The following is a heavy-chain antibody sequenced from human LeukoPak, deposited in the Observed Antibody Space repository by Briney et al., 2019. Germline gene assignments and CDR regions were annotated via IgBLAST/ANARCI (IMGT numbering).Heavy chain of an antibody. CDR3: ARHPYSYGYDSHCYFDY. D-gene: IGHD5-18*01. J-gene: IGHJ4*02. V-gene: IGHV5-51*01. CDR1: GYSFTSYW. CDR2: IYPGDSDT. Sequence: GESLKISCKGSGYSFTSYWIGWVRQMPGKGLEWMGIIYPGDSDTRYSPSFQGQVTISADKSISTAYLQWSSLKASDTAMYYCARHPYSYGYDSHCYFDYWGQGTLVTVSS.